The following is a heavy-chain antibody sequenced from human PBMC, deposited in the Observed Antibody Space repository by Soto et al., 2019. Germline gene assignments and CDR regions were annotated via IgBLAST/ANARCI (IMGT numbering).Heavy chain of an antibody. V-gene: IGHV1-3*01. Sequence: GDSVKVSCNASGYTFTSYAMHWVRQAPAPPLEWMGWINAGNGNTKYSQKFQGRVTITRDTSASTAYMELSSLRSEDTAVYYCATDRDLLVWSGYYPLYTFDYPGPGPLLSLST. CDR2: INAGNGNT. CDR3: ATDRDLLVWSGYYPLYTFDY. J-gene: IGHJ4*02. CDR1: GYTFTSYA. D-gene: IGHD3-3*01.